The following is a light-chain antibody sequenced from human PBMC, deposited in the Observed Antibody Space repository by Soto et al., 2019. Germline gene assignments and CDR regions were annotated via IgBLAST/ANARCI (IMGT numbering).Light chain of an antibody. J-gene: IGLJ2*01. CDR3: SSYTSSSTLVL. CDR2: EVS. Sequence: QSVLTQPASVSGSPGQSITISCTGTSSDVGGYNYVSWYQQHPGKAPKLMICEVSNRPSGVSDRFSGSKSGNTASLTNSGLQAEDEADYYCSSYTSSSTLVLFGGGTKLTVL. V-gene: IGLV2-14*01. CDR1: SSDVGGYNY.